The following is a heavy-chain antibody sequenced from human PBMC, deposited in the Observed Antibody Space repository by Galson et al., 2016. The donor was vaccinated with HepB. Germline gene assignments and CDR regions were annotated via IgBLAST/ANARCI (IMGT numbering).Heavy chain of an antibody. CDR3: ARNPPETGNFEA. D-gene: IGHD1-1*01. V-gene: IGHV1-8*01. Sequence: SVKVSCKASGYTFTNYDINWVRQAAGLGPEWLGWMNPTSGKTGYAQKFQGSVAMTRDTSISTAYMELSDLTSEDTAMYYCARNPPETGNFEAWGQGTLVTVSS. CDR1: GYTFTNYD. J-gene: IGHJ4*02. CDR2: MNPTSGKT.